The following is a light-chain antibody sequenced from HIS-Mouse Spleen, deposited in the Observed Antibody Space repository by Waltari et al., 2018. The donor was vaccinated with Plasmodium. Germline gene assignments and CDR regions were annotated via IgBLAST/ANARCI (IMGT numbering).Light chain of an antibody. V-gene: IGKV3-15*01. CDR1: QSVSRN. CDR2: GAS. Sequence: EIVMTQSPATLSVSPGVRATLSCRASQSVSRNLAWYQQKPGQAPRLLIYGASTRAPGTPARLSGIGSGTEFTLTISILQSEDFAVYYCQQYNNWSFTFGPGTKVDIK. CDR3: QQYNNWSFT. J-gene: IGKJ3*01.